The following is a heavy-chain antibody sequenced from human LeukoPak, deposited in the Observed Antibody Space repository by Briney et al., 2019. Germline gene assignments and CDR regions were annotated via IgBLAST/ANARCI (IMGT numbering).Heavy chain of an antibody. J-gene: IGHJ2*01. CDR1: GGSISSHY. CDR2: IYYSGRT. D-gene: IGHD1-1*01. Sequence: SETLSLTCTVYGGSISSHYWSWIRQPPGKGLEWIGYIYYSGRTNYNPSLKSRVLISVDTSKNQFSLKLSSVTAADTAVYYCARAGTTGTTTDLWGRGTLVTVSS. V-gene: IGHV4-59*11. CDR3: ARAGTTGTTTDL.